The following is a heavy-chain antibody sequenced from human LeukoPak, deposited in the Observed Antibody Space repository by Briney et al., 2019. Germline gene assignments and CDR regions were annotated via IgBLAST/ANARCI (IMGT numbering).Heavy chain of an antibody. J-gene: IGHJ5*02. V-gene: IGHV7-4-1*02. CDR2: INTNTGNP. D-gene: IGHD3-10*01. CDR3: ARENARGSGMRWFDP. Sequence: SVKVSCKASGYTFTSYAMNWVRQAPGQGREGMGWINTNTGNPTYAQGFTGRFVCSLDPSVSTAYLQISSLKAEDTAVYYCARENARGSGMRWFDPWGQGTLVTVSS. CDR1: GYTFTSYA.